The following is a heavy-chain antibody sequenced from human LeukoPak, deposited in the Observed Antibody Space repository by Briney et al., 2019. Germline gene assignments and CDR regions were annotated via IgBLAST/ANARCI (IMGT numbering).Heavy chain of an antibody. CDR2: IWCDGSNS. CDR1: GFTFSSHA. CDR3: ARVGDYYDMDI. J-gene: IGHJ6*02. D-gene: IGHD3-16*01. Sequence: GRSLRLSGDASGFTFSSHAMHWVGQAPGKGLEWVAIIWCDGSNSDYADSGKDLFTISRDNSKHTLHLQMNSPRAEDTAVYYCARVGDYYDMDILGQGTTVTVSS. V-gene: IGHV3-33*01.